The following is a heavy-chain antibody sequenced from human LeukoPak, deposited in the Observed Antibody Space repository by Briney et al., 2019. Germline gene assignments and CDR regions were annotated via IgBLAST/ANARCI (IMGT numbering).Heavy chain of an antibody. Sequence: SGGSLRLSCAASGFTFGSYSMNWVRQAPGKGLEWVSSISSSSSYIYYADSVKGRFTISRDNAKNSLYLQMNSLRAEDTAVYYCARGGIAAAGSCSDYWGQGTLVTVSS. CDR1: GFTFGSYS. V-gene: IGHV3-21*01. CDR3: ARGGIAAAGSCSDY. J-gene: IGHJ4*02. D-gene: IGHD6-13*01. CDR2: ISSSSSYI.